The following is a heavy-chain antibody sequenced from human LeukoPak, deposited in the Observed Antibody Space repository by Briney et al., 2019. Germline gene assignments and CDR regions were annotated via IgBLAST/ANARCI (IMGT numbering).Heavy chain of an antibody. V-gene: IGHV3-23*01. CDR3: AKDVSTPYFYGNFPVHYYYYYMDV. Sequence: GGSLRLSCAASGFTFSSYAMSWVRQAPGKGLEWVSAISGSGGSTYYADSVKGRFTISRDNSKNTLYLQMNSLRAEDTAVYYCAKDVSTPYFYGNFPVHYYYYYMDVWGKGTTVTVSS. CDR1: GFTFSSYA. D-gene: IGHD3-10*01. J-gene: IGHJ6*03. CDR2: ISGSGGST.